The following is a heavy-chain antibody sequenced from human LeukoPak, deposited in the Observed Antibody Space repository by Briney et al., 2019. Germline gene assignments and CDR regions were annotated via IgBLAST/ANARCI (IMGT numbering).Heavy chain of an antibody. Sequence: SETLSLTCTVSGGSISSGSYYWGWIRQPPGKGLEWIGSIYYSGSTYYNPSLKSRVTISVDTSKNQFSLKLSSVTAADTAVYYCARDRPAAAGTWDWFDPWGQGTLVTVSS. CDR3: ARDRPAAAGTWDWFDP. CDR1: GGSISSGSYY. V-gene: IGHV4-39*07. D-gene: IGHD6-13*01. J-gene: IGHJ5*02. CDR2: IYYSGST.